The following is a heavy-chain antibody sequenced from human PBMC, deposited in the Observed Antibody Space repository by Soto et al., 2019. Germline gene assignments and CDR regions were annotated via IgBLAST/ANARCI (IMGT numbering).Heavy chain of an antibody. CDR2: ITRTDST. CDR1: GFTFSNYA. V-gene: IGHV3-23*01. J-gene: IGHJ4*02. CDR3: EKALVGEVGATDY. D-gene: IGHD1-26*01. Sequence: PGGSLRLSCTASGFTFSNYAMSWVRQAPGKGLEWVSAITRTDSTYYADSVKGRFTISRDNSRNTLYLQMNSLGAEGAALYYCEKALVGEVGATDYWGQGTRVTVS.